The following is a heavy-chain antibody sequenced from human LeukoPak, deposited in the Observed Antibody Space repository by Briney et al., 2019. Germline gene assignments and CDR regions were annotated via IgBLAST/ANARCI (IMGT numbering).Heavy chain of an antibody. Sequence: PSETLSLTCTVSGDFITAYYWSCVRQPPGEGVEWMAYVYYSGSTEYNTPLRCRVTISLEMSKHHFPLTQTSVTAADPAVYYCASNAGTVFDYWGQGALVTVSS. CDR2: VYYSGST. CDR1: GDFITAYY. D-gene: IGHD1-26*01. CDR3: ASNAGTVFDY. J-gene: IGHJ4*02. V-gene: IGHV4-59*01.